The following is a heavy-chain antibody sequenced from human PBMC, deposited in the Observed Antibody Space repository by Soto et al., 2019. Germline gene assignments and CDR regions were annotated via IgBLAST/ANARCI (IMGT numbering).Heavy chain of an antibody. D-gene: IGHD2-8*01. CDR3: AKALGNAKEV. CDR2: LTASGLNT. J-gene: IGHJ6*02. CDR1: GFNFGSYG. Sequence: EVQLLESGGGLVQPGGSLRLSCSASGFNFGSYGMSWVRQAPGKGLEWVSGLTASGLNTYYTDSVKGRFTISRDNSRNTVYLQMSGLRVEDTPVFHCAKALGNAKEVLGQGTTVTVSS. V-gene: IGHV3-23*01.